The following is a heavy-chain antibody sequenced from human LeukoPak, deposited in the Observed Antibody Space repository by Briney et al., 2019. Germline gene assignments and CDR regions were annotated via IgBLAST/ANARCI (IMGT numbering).Heavy chain of an antibody. J-gene: IGHJ5*02. CDR2: INPNSGGT. Sequence: ASVKVSCEASGYTFTGYYMHWVRQAPGQGLEWMGWINPNSGGTNYAQKFQGRVTMTRDTSISTAYMELSRLRSDDTAVYYCARRYCSSTSCYDDRENWFDPWGQGTLVTVSS. CDR1: GYTFTGYY. CDR3: ARRYCSSTSCYDDRENWFDP. V-gene: IGHV1-2*02. D-gene: IGHD2-2*01.